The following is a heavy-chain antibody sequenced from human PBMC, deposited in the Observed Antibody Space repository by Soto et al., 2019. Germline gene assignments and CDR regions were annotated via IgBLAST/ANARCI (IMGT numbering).Heavy chain of an antibody. D-gene: IGHD2-2*01. CDR2: INPSGGST. V-gene: IGHV1-46*03. Sequence: QVPLVQSGAEVKKPGASVKVSCKASGYTFTSYYMHWVRQAPGQGLEWMGIINPSGGSTSYAQKFQGRVTMTRETSTSTVYMELSSLRSEDTAVYYCASETKDIVVVPADHYYYYYMDVWGKGTTVTVSS. CDR3: ASETKDIVVVPADHYYYYYMDV. CDR1: GYTFTSYY. J-gene: IGHJ6*03.